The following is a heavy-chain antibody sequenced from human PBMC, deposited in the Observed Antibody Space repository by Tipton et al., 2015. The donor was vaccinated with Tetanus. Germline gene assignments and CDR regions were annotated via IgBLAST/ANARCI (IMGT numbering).Heavy chain of an antibody. V-gene: IGHV3-23*01. CDR1: GFIFGTYA. J-gene: IGHJ4*02. D-gene: IGHD1-26*01. CDR2: ISAGGGST. CDR3: ARELDSESYGGYFDY. Sequence: SLRLSCAASGFIFGTYAMSWVRQAPGKGLEWVSGISAGGGSTYYADSVEGRFTISRDNSKNTLYLQMNSLRAEDTAVYYCARELDSESYGGYFDYWGQGTLVTVSS.